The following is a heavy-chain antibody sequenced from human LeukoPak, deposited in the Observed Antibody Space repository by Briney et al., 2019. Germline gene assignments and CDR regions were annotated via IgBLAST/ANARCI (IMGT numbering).Heavy chain of an antibody. Sequence: SQTLSLTCTVSGGSISSGGYYWSWIRQHPGKGLEWIGYIYYSGSTYYNPSLKSRVTISVDMSKNQFSLKLSSVTAADTAVYYCARDYPGGYGWFDPWGQGTLVTVSS. D-gene: IGHD5-12*01. CDR2: IYYSGST. CDR1: GGSISSGGYY. CDR3: ARDYPGGYGWFDP. J-gene: IGHJ5*02. V-gene: IGHV4-31*03.